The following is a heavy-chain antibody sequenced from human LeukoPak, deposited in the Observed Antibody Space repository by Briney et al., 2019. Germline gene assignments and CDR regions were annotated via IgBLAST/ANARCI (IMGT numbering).Heavy chain of an antibody. Sequence: ASVKVSCKASGYTFTGYYMHWVRQAPGQGLEWMGWINPNSGGTNYAQKLQGRVTMTRDTSISTAYMELSRLRSDDTAVYYCARDLGITGTTDDAFDIWGQGTMVTVSS. V-gene: IGHV1-2*02. J-gene: IGHJ3*02. CDR2: INPNSGGT. CDR3: ARDLGITGTTDDAFDI. CDR1: GYTFTGYY. D-gene: IGHD1-7*01.